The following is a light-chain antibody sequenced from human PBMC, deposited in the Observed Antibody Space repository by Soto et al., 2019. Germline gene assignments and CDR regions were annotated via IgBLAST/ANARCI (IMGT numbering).Light chain of an antibody. CDR1: SSNIGSNT. V-gene: IGLV1-44*01. Sequence: QSVLTQPPSASGTPGQRVTISCSGSSSNIGSNTVNWYQQLPGTAPKLLIYNNNQRPSGVPDRFTGSKSGTSASLAIGGLQSEDEADYYCAAWDDSLTSVVFGTGTTLTVL. CDR2: NNN. J-gene: IGLJ1*01. CDR3: AAWDDSLTSVV.